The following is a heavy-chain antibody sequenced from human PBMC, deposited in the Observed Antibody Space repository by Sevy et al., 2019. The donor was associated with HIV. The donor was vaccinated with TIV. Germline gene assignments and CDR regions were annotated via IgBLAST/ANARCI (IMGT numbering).Heavy chain of an antibody. CDR2: ISYDGSNK. J-gene: IGHJ4*02. CDR3: ASPHYYDSRGYYYGIDY. Sequence: GGSLRLSCAASGFTFSSYAMHWVRQAPGKGLEWVAVISYDGSNKYYTDSVKGRFTISRDNSNNTLYLQMNSLRPEDTALYYCASPHYYDSRGYYYGIDYWGQGTLVTVSS. D-gene: IGHD3-22*01. V-gene: IGHV3-30-3*01. CDR1: GFTFSSYA.